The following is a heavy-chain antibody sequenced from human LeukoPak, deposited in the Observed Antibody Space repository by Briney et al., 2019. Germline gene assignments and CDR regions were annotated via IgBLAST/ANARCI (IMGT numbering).Heavy chain of an antibody. V-gene: IGHV3-23*01. J-gene: IGHJ6*02. Sequence: PGGSLRLSCAASGFTFTTYAMSWVRQAPGKGLEWVSSVSKSDGTTYYADSVKGRLTISRDNSKNTLHLQMNGLRAEDTAVYYCARGSYGMDAWGQGTTVTVSS. CDR2: VSKSDGTT. CDR1: GFTFTTYA. CDR3: ARGSYGMDA.